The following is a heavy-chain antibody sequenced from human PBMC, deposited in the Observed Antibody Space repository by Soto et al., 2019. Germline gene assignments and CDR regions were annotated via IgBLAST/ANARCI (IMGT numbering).Heavy chain of an antibody. Sequence: PSETLSLTCAVSGASISGSYYYWAWLRQSPGKGPEWIGSVFYTGFTSYNPSLESRVSASVDTSKSQFSLKLSAVTAADTAVYYCATSQKGYNWNYFDRWGQGALVTVSS. J-gene: IGHJ4*02. D-gene: IGHD1-20*01. V-gene: IGHV4-39*01. CDR3: ATSQKGYNWNYFDR. CDR1: GASISGSYYY. CDR2: VFYTGFT.